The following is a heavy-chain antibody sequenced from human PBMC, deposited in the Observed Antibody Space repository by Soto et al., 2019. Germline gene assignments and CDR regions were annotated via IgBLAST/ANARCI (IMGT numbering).Heavy chain of an antibody. CDR3: ARLGRSSTRCYDY. CDR2: ISSSSSYT. CDR1: GFTFSDYY. V-gene: IGHV3-11*06. J-gene: IGHJ4*02. D-gene: IGHD2-2*01. Sequence: GGSLRLSCAASGFTFSDYYMGWVRQAPGKGLECVSYISSSSSYTNYADSVKGRFTISRDNAKNSLYLQMNSLRAEDTAVYYCARLGRSSTRCYDYWGQGTLVTVSS.